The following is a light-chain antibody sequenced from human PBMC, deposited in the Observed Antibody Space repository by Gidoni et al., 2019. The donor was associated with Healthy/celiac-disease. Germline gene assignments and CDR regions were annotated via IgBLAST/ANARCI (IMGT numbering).Light chain of an antibody. J-gene: IGKJ1*01. Sequence: DIQMTPSPSSLSASVGDRVTLTCRASQSISSYLNWYQHKPGKAPKLLIYAASSLQSGVPSSFSGSGSGTDFTLTISSLQPEDFATYYCQQSYSTSWTFGQGTKVEIK. V-gene: IGKV1-39*01. CDR3: QQSYSTSWT. CDR2: AAS. CDR1: QSISSY.